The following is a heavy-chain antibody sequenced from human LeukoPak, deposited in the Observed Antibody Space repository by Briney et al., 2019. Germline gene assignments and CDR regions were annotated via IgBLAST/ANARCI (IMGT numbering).Heavy chain of an antibody. CDR3: ARGRPHGNDY. V-gene: IGHV3-74*01. CDR2: IASDGSST. Sequence: GGSLRLSCAASGFTFSLYWMNWVRQAPGKGLVWVSRIASDGSSTTYADSVKGRFSISRDNAKNTLYLQMNSLRVEDTAVYYCARGRPHGNDYWGQGTLVTVSS. D-gene: IGHD4-23*01. J-gene: IGHJ4*02. CDR1: GFTFSLYW.